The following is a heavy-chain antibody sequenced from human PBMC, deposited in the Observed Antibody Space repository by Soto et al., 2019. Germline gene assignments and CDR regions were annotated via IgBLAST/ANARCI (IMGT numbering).Heavy chain of an antibody. J-gene: IGHJ4*02. CDR2: ISYDGSNK. V-gene: IGHV3-30*03. D-gene: IGHD3-10*01. CDR3: VGGQYYFDY. CDR1: GFPFTTYG. Sequence: QVQLVESGGGVVQPGRSLRLSCAASGFPFTTYGMHWFREGPGKGLEWVAVISYDGSNKYYADSVKGRFTISRDNSKNPLYLQMNSLRPEDTALYYCVGGQYYFDYRGQGTLVTVSS.